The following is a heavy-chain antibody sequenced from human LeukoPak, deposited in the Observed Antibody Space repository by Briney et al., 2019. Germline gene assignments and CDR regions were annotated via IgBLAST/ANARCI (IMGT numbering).Heavy chain of an antibody. CDR1: GFTFSSYA. J-gene: IGHJ4*02. D-gene: IGHD3-22*01. V-gene: IGHV3-23*01. CDR3: AKDLGHYYDSSGAGR. CDR2: ISGSGGST. Sequence: PGGSLRLSCAASGFTFSSYAMSWVRQAPGKGLEWVSAISGSGGSTYYADSVKGRFTISRDNSKNTLYLQMNSLRAEDTAVYYCAKDLGHYYDSSGAGRWGQGTLVTVSS.